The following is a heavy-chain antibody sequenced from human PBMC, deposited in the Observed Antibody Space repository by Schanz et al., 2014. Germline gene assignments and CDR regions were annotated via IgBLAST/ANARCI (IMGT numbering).Heavy chain of an antibody. J-gene: IGHJ6*03. D-gene: IGHD7-27*01. Sequence: QVQLVQSGAEVKKPGASVRVSCKASGYSFTTYDVNWVRQATGQGLEWMGWMNPTTGNTGYAQKFQGRVTMTRHTSKSTDFMGLSSLESEDKDVYCYARAPVDVGTYHDYRDGWGQGTTVTVSS. CDR2: MNPTTGNT. CDR3: ARAPVDVGTYHDYRDG. CDR1: GYSFTTYD. V-gene: IGHV1-8*01.